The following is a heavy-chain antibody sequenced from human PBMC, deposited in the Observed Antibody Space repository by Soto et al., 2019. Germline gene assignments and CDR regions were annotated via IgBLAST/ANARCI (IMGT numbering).Heavy chain of an antibody. J-gene: IGHJ4*02. D-gene: IGHD5-12*01. V-gene: IGHV4-39*01. CDR1: ADSINSDKYY. CDR2: IYYRGND. Sequence: QLQLQESGPGLVKPSETLSLTCSVSADSINSDKYYWGWIRQPPRKGLECIGSIYYRGNDYYNPSLQPRVTKSLHKSKSQFSLKLNSVTAADSAVYFCARLEGLATISYHFHFLCPGALVTVSS. CDR3: ARLEGLATISYHFHF.